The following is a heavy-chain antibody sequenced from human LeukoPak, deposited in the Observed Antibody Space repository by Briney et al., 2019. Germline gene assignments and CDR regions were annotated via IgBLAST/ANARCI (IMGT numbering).Heavy chain of an antibody. V-gene: IGHV3-73*01. CDR2: IRSKANTYAT. CDR3: TSPNDYGDEYYFDF. D-gene: IGHD4-17*01. CDR1: GFTFSGSA. Sequence: GGSLKLSCATSGFTFSGSALHWVRQASGKGLEWLGRIRSKANTYATSYAASVKGRFTISRDDSKNTAYLQMNSLKTEDTAVYYCTSPNDYGDEYYFDFWGQGTLVTVSS. J-gene: IGHJ4*02.